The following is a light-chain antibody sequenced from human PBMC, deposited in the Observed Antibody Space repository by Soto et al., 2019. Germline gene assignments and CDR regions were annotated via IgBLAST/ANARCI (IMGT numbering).Light chain of an antibody. J-gene: IGKJ1*01. CDR1: QSVSNNY. Sequence: EIVVTQSPGTLSLSPGERATPSCRASQSVSNNYLAWYQQKPGQAPRLLISGSSNRATGIPDRFSGSGSGTEFTLHISRLEPEDFATYYCQQYNSESFGQGTKVDIK. V-gene: IGKV3-20*01. CDR3: QQYNSES. CDR2: GSS.